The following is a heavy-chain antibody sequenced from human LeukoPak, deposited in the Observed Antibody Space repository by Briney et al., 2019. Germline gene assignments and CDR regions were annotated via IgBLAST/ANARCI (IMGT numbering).Heavy chain of an antibody. D-gene: IGHD3-10*01. CDR2: IYYSGST. CDR1: GGSISSSSYY. J-gene: IGHJ5*02. Sequence: ETLSLTCTVSGGSISSSSYYWGWIRQPPGKGLEWIGSIYYSGSTYYNPSLKSRVTISVDTSKNQFSLKLSSVTAADTAVYYCARPGSYNWFDPWGQGTLVTVSS. CDR3: ARPGSYNWFDP. V-gene: IGHV4-39*01.